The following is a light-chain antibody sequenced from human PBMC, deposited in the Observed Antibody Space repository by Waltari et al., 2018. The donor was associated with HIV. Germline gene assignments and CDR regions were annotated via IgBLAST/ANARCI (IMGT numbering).Light chain of an antibody. Sequence: SYELTQPPSLSESPAPTARITCPGDALHMQYGYWDQQKPGQALGLVIYKDSERSSGIPERFSGSSSGTTVTLTISGAQAEYEAAYFCQSTDRSGSYIIFGGGTKLTVL. J-gene: IGLJ2*01. V-gene: IGLV3-25*03. CDR2: KDS. CDR1: ALHMQY. CDR3: QSTDRSGSYII.